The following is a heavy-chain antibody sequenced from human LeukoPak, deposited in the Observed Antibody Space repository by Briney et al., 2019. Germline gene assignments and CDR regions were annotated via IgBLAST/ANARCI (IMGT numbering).Heavy chain of an antibody. CDR3: ARELHSGSYYFDY. V-gene: IGHV4-59*12. CDR1: GGSISSYY. D-gene: IGHD1-26*01. Sequence: SETLSLTCTVSGGSISSYYWSWIRQPPGKGLEWIGYIYYSGSTNYNPSLKSRVTISVDTSKNRFSLKLTSVAAADTAVYYCARELHSGSYYFDYWGQGTLVTVSS. J-gene: IGHJ4*02. CDR2: IYYSGST.